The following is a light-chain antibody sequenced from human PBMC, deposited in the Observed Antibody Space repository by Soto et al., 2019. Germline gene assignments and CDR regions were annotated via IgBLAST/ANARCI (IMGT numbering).Light chain of an antibody. J-gene: IGKJ1*01. CDR3: QQYNNWPWT. CDR2: GAS. V-gene: IGKV3-15*01. Sequence: EIVMTQSPATLSASPGERATLSCRASQSVRNKLAWYQQKPGQAPRLLIHGASTRAPGFPARFSGSGSGTDFTLTISSLQSEDFAVYYCQQYNNWPWTCGQGTKGDIK. CDR1: QSVRNK.